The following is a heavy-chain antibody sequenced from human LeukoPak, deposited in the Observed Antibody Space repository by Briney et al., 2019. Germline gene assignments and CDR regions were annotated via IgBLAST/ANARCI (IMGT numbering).Heavy chain of an antibody. CDR3: ATGSPGIAAAAGARNY. D-gene: IGHD6-25*01. J-gene: IGHJ4*02. CDR1: GFTVGNNQ. V-gene: IGHV3-66*01. Sequence: LPGGSLRLSCAASGFTVGNNQMTWVRQASGKGLEWVSLVYSGGTTRYADSVKGRFRISRDNSKNAVYLQMNSLRAEDTAVYYCATGSPGIAAAAGARNYWGQGTLVSVSS. CDR2: VYSGGTT.